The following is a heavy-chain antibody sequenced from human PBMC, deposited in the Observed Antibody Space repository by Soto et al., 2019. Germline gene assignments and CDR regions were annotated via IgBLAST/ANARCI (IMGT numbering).Heavy chain of an antibody. Sequence: ASVKVSCKASGGTFSSYAISWVRQAPGQGLEWMGWINAGNGNTKYSQKFQGRVTITRDTSASTAYMELSSLRSEDTAVYYCARTTRFDPWGQGTLVTVSS. CDR3: ARTTRFDP. V-gene: IGHV1-3*01. D-gene: IGHD4-17*01. CDR1: GGTFSSYA. J-gene: IGHJ5*02. CDR2: INAGNGNT.